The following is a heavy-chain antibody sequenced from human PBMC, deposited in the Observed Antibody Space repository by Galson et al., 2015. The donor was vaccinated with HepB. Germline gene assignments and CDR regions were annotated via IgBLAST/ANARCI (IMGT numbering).Heavy chain of an antibody. CDR2: ISSNSHYS. CDR1: GFTFRSYS. CDR3: ARSLVTIFAVFTIPPDY. J-gene: IGHJ4*02. Sequence: SLGLSCAATGFTFRSYSMNWLRQAPGEGLEWGSFISSNSHYSYYRDSVKVRFTISRDNAKNSVYLQMNSLGVEDTAVYYCARSLVTIFAVFTIPPDYWGQGTLVTVSS. D-gene: IGHD3-3*01. V-gene: IGHV3-21*01.